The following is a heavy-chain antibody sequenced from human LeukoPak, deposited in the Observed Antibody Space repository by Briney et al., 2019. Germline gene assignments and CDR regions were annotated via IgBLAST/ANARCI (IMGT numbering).Heavy chain of an antibody. CDR3: ARARDYYDSTGRLRTAWWFDP. Sequence: ASVKVSCKASGYTFTGYYMHWVRQAPGQGLEWMGWINPNSGGTNYAQKFQGRVTMTRDTSISTAYMELSRLRSDDTAVYYCARARDYYDSTGRLRTAWWFDPWRQGTLVTVSS. CDR1: GYTFTGYY. CDR2: INPNSGGT. V-gene: IGHV1-2*02. D-gene: IGHD3-22*01. J-gene: IGHJ5*02.